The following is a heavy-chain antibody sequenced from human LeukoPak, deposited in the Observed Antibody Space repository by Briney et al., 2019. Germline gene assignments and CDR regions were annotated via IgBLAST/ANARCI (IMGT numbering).Heavy chain of an antibody. V-gene: IGHV3-21*01. Sequence: GGSLRLSCAASGFTFSSYSMNWVRQAPGKGLEWVSSISSSSSYIYYADSVKGRFTISRDNVKNSLYLQMNSLRAEDTAVYYCARATYYYDSSGYYLNDAFDIWGQGTMVTVSS. CDR1: GFTFSSYS. J-gene: IGHJ3*02. CDR2: ISSSSSYI. CDR3: ARATYYYDSSGYYLNDAFDI. D-gene: IGHD3-22*01.